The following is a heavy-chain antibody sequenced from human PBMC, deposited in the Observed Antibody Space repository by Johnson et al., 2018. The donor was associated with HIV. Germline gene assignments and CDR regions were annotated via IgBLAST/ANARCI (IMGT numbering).Heavy chain of an antibody. CDR1: GFTFSSYG. V-gene: IGHV3-30*02. Sequence: QEQLVESGGGVVQPGGSLRLSCAASGFTFSSYGMHWVRQAPGKGLEWVAFIRYDGSNKYYADSVKGRFTISRDNSKNTLYLQMNSLRAEDTAVYYCASQGAPAFDIWGQGTMVTVSS. CDR2: IRYDGSNK. CDR3: ASQGAPAFDI. J-gene: IGHJ3*02.